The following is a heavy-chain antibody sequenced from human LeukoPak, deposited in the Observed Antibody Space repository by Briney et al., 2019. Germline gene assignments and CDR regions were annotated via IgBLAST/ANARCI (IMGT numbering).Heavy chain of an antibody. V-gene: IGHV4-59*12. CDR3: ARDQDYYGSGSYGPDH. D-gene: IGHD3-10*01. J-gene: IGHJ4*02. Sequence: SETLSLTCTVSGGSISSYYWSWIRQPPGKGLEWVGYVFYNGTTNYNPSLKSRVTISIDTSRIRFSLRLSSVTAADTAIYYCARDQDYYGSGSYGPDHWGQGTQVTVSS. CDR2: VFYNGTT. CDR1: GGSISSYY.